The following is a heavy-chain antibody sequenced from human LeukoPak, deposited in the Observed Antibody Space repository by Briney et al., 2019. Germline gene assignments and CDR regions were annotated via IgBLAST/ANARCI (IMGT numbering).Heavy chain of an antibody. CDR1: GFTFSSSA. V-gene: IGHV3-23*01. Sequence: GGSLILSCTASGFTFSSSAMSWVRQAPGKGLEWVSLISHTGGNAYYADSVRGRFTISRDNSKNTLYLQMNSLRAEDTAIYYCARDIQLSTWGLGTMVTVSS. CDR2: ISHTGGNA. J-gene: IGHJ3*01. D-gene: IGHD5-24*01. CDR3: ARDIQLST.